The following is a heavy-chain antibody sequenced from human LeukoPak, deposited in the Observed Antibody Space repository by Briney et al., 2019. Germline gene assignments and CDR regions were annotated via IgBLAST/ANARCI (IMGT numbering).Heavy chain of an antibody. CDR3: ARTPKVFCGGDCYIFDY. V-gene: IGHV4-31*03. CDR2: IDYSGST. Sequence: SQSMSLTCTVSGDSISSGGYYWRWIRQHPGKGLEWIGYIDYSGSTYYNPSLKSRVTISVDTSKNQFSLKLSSVTAADTAVYYCARTPKVFCGGDCYIFDYWGQGTLVTVSS. D-gene: IGHD2-21*02. J-gene: IGHJ4*02. CDR1: GDSISSGGYY.